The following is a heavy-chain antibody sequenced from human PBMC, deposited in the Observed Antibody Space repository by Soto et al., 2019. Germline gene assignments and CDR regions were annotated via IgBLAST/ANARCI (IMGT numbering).Heavy chain of an antibody. Sequence: QVHLVQSGAVVENPGASVKVSCKASGYTFTNFGINWVRQAPGQGLEWMGWITPYNGNANYPQKQQDRLTITTDTSTNTAYLELRSLRSDDTAVYFCARARMFSGAPHDYWGQGTRVTVSS. CDR1: GYTFTNFG. CDR3: ARARMFSGAPHDY. D-gene: IGHD1-26*01. V-gene: IGHV1-18*04. CDR2: ITPYNGNA. J-gene: IGHJ4*02.